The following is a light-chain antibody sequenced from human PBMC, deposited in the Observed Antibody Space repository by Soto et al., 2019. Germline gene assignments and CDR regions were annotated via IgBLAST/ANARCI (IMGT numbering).Light chain of an antibody. CDR3: QHYHSGHRIA. V-gene: IGKV3-20*01. CDR2: GAS. CDR1: QSVTTS. Sequence: EVVLRQSPATLSLSPWERATLSCRASQSVTTSLAWYQQKTGQPPRLLISGASRRATGIPDRFSGSGSETDFTLTINRLEPEDFALYYCQHYHSGHRIAFGQGTRLENK. J-gene: IGKJ5*01.